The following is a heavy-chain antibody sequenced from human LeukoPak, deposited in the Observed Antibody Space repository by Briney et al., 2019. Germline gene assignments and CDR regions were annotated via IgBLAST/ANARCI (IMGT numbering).Heavy chain of an antibody. Sequence: KTSETLSLTCTGSGGSISSSTYYWGWIRQPPGKGLEWIGSISHSGNTYYNSSLKSRVTISVDTSKNQFSLRLSSVTAADTAVYYCASQYYYDNSGHPAIENWGQGTLVTVSS. J-gene: IGHJ4*02. V-gene: IGHV4-39*01. CDR3: ASQYYYDNSGHPAIEN. D-gene: IGHD3-22*01. CDR1: GGSISSSTYY. CDR2: ISHSGNT.